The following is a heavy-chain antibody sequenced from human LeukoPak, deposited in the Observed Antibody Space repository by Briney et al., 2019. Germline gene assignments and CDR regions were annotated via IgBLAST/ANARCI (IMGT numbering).Heavy chain of an antibody. CDR2: IHFSGST. D-gene: IGHD2-21*02. J-gene: IGHJ2*01. V-gene: IGHV4-4*09. CDR1: EGSITNYY. Sequence: PSETLSLTCSVSEGSITNYYWSWIRQPPGKGLEWIAYIHFSGSTNINPSLKSRVTMSLDTSKHHFSLDLTSVTAADTAVYYCARTYCGGDCFLGNWYFDLWGRGTLITVSS. CDR3: ARTYCGGDCFLGNWYFDL.